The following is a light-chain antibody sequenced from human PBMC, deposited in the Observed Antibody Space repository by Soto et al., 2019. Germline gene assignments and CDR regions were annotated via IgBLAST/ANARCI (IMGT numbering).Light chain of an antibody. Sequence: HSALTQPASVSGYPGQAITISCTGTSSDVGGYIYVSWYQQHPGKAPKLMIFEVSNRPSGVSNRFSGSKSGNTASLTISGLQAEDEADYYCSSYTSSSSRVFGTGTKLTVL. CDR1: SSDVGGYIY. V-gene: IGLV2-14*01. J-gene: IGLJ1*01. CDR3: SSYTSSSSRV. CDR2: EVS.